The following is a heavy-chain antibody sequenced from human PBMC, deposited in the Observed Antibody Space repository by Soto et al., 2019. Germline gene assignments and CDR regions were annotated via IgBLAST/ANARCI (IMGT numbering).Heavy chain of an antibody. CDR2: ISSHNGNT. Sequence: QVQLVQSGDEVKQPGASVKVSCKASGSTITAYGISWVRQAPGQGLEWMAWISSHNGNTYYAQNLQGRVTMTTDTSTSTAYEELRILSSDDTAVDYCASSSIAAAGPVDYWGQGSLVTVSS. D-gene: IGHD6-13*01. V-gene: IGHV1-18*01. CDR1: GSTITAYG. CDR3: ASSSIAAAGPVDY. J-gene: IGHJ4*02.